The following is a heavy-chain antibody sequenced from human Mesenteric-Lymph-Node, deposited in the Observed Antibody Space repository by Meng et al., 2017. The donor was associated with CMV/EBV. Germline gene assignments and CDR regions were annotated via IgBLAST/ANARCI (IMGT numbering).Heavy chain of an antibody. CDR1: GFTVSSNY. CDR3: MALNDY. D-gene: IGHD5-24*01. V-gene: IGHV3-66*01. CDR2: IYSGGST. Sequence: GESLKISCAASGFTVSSNYMSWVRQAPGKGLEWVSVIYSGGSTYYADSVKGRFTISRDNTKNSLYLQINDLRAEDTAVYYCMALNDYWGQGTLVTVSS. J-gene: IGHJ4*02.